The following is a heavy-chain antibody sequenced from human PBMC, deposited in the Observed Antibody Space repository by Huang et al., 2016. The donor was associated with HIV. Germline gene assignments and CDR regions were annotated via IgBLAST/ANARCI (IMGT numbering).Heavy chain of an antibody. Sequence: QVQLVQSGAEVKRPGASVKVSCRASGGTFSTNAVSWVRQAPGQGLEWMGGSIPMFGTTKYAQRFQGKVTITADESSSTVYMELSSLRSDDTAVYYCARQPYCGGDCAHYYYFYMDVWGKGTTVTVSS. V-gene: IGHV1-69*13. J-gene: IGHJ6*03. CDR3: ARQPYCGGDCAHYYYFYMDV. CDR1: GGTFSTNA. CDR2: SIPMFGTT. D-gene: IGHD2-21*02.